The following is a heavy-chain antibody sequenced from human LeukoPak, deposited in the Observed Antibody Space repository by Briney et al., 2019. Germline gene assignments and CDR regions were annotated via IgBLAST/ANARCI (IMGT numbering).Heavy chain of an antibody. J-gene: IGHJ4*02. CDR1: GDSINDGDYY. D-gene: IGHD2/OR15-2a*01. V-gene: IGHV4-30-4*01. Sequence: SQTLSLTCTVSGDSINDGDYYWSWIRQPPGKGLEWIGYIYYSGSTYYNPSLKSRVIISVDTSKNQFSLKLSSVTAADTAVYSCARTRSNIFDYWGQGTLVTVSS. CDR2: IYYSGST. CDR3: ARTRSNIFDY.